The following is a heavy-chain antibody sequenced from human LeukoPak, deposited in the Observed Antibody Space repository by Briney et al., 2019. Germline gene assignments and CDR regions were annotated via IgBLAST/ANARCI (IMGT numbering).Heavy chain of an antibody. Sequence: SETLSLTCTVSGGSITSSRDFWGWIRQPPGEGLEWIASIYQSGSTYYNPSLKSRVTISVDTPKNQFSLKLSSVTAADTAVYYCARQASDSSGYYDRRNFDYWGQGTLVTVSS. CDR2: IYQSGST. CDR3: ARQASDSSGYYDRRNFDY. V-gene: IGHV4-39*01. D-gene: IGHD3-22*01. J-gene: IGHJ4*02. CDR1: GGSITSSRDF.